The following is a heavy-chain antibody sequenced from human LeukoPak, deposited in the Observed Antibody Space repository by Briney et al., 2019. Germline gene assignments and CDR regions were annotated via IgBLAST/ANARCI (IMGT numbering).Heavy chain of an antibody. CDR2: ISPRGDIT. D-gene: IGHD3-16*01. V-gene: IGHV3-23*01. CDR3: AKDDDWGRFNH. Sequence: PGGSLRLSCAASGFSFRSHGRNWVRQAPGKGLEWVSGISPRGDITYYKDSVRGRFTISRDNFKNTVSLQLNSLRAEDTAMYYCAKDDDWGRFNHWGQGTLVTVSS. CDR1: GFSFRSHG. J-gene: IGHJ1*01.